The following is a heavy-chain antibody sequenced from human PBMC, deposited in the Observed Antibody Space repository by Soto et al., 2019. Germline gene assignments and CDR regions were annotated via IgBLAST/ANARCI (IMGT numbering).Heavy chain of an antibody. CDR3: ARSPRVVVVAATPNYYYYGMDV. V-gene: IGHV3-30-3*01. CDR2: ISYDGSNK. Sequence: GGSLRLSCAASGFTFSSYAMHWVRQAPGKGLEWVAVISYDGSNKYYADSVKGRFTISRDNSKNTLYLQMNSLRAEDTAVYYCARSPRVVVVAATPNYYYYGMDVWGQGTTVTVSS. J-gene: IGHJ6*02. CDR1: GFTFSSYA. D-gene: IGHD2-15*01.